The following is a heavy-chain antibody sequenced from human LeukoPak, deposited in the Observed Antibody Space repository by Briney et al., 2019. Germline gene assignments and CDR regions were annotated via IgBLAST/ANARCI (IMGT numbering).Heavy chain of an antibody. J-gene: IGHJ2*01. V-gene: IGHV4-59*08. CDR1: GGSISSYY. Sequence: PSETLSLTCTVSGGSISSYYCSWIRQPPGKGLEWIGYIYYSGSTNYNPSLKSRVTISVDTSKNQFSLKLSSVTAADTAVYYCARHQFSYDSSGYFDLWGRGTPVTVSS. CDR2: IYYSGST. CDR3: ARHQFSYDSSGYFDL. D-gene: IGHD5-12*01.